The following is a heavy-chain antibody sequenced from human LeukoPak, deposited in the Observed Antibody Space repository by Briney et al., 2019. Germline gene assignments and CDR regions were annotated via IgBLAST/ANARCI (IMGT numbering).Heavy chain of an antibody. V-gene: IGHV3-23*01. CDR3: AKGGPPNYSDP. D-gene: IGHD1-7*01. CDR1: GFTFSSYA. J-gene: IGHJ5*02. Sequence: GGSLRLSCAASGFTFSSYALTWVRQAPGKGLEWVSAISDNGYYTYYTDSVKGRFTISRDNSKNTLFLQMNSLRAEDTAVYYCAKGGPPNYSDPWGQGTLVTVSS. CDR2: ISDNGYYT.